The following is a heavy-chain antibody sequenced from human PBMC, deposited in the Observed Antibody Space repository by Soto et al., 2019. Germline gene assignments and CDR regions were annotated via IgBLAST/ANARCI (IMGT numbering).Heavy chain of an antibody. CDR3: AKSTVTKYYYYYGMDV. CDR2: ISYDGSNK. V-gene: IGHV3-30*18. CDR1: GFTFSSYG. J-gene: IGHJ6*02. D-gene: IGHD4-17*01. Sequence: QVQLVESGGGVVQPGRSLRLSCAASGFTFSSYGMHWVRQAPGKGLEWVAVISYDGSNKYYADSVKGRFTISRDNSKNTLDLQMNSLRAEDTAVYYCAKSTVTKYYYYYGMDVWGQGTTVTVSS.